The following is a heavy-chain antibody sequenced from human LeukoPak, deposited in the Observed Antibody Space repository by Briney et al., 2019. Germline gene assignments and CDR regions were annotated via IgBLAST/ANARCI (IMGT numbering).Heavy chain of an antibody. Sequence: GGSLRLSCAASGLTFSSYAMSWVRQAPGKGLEWVSGISDSGGTVYYADSVKGRFTISRDNSKNSLYLQMNSLRAEDTAAYYCAKKLSGSYKGFDYWGQGTLVTVSS. CDR2: ISDSGGTV. D-gene: IGHD1-26*01. V-gene: IGHV3-23*01. CDR3: AKKLSGSYKGFDY. J-gene: IGHJ4*02. CDR1: GLTFSSYA.